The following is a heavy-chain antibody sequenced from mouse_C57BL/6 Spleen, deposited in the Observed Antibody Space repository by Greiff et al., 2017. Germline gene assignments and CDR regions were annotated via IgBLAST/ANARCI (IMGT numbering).Heavy chain of an antibody. CDR2: IDPENGDT. CDR1: GFNIKDDY. J-gene: IGHJ2*01. V-gene: IGHV14-4*01. Sequence: VHVKQSGAELVRPGASVKLSCTASGFNIKDDYMHWVKQRPEQGLEWIGWIDPENGDTEYASKFQGKATITADTSSNTAYLQLSSLTSEDTAVYYCTRFITTVVPSDYWGQGTTLTVSS. CDR3: TRFITTVVPSDY. D-gene: IGHD1-1*01.